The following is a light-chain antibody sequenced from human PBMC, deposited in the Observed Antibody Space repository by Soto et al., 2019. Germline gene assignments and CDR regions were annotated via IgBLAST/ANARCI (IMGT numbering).Light chain of an antibody. CDR2: GVS. J-gene: IGLJ1*01. V-gene: IGLV2-14*01. CDR1: STDVGRYNY. Sequence: HSALTQPASVSGSPGQSITISCTGTSTDVGRYNYVSWYQQHPGKAPKLVIYGVSNRPSGVSNRFSGSKSGNTASLTISGLQTEDEADYYCNSYTTSYTYIFGTGTKVTVL. CDR3: NSYTTSYTYI.